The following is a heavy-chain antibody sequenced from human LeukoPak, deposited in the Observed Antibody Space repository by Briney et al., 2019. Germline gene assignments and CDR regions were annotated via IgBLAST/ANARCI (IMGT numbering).Heavy chain of an antibody. CDR3: AKDQYGGNPQYYFDY. J-gene: IGHJ4*02. CDR2: ISGSGGNT. D-gene: IGHD4-23*01. CDR1: GFTFSSYA. Sequence: PGGSLRLSCAASGFTFSSYAMSWVRQAPGKGLDWVSAISGSGGNTYYADSVKGRFTISRDNSKNTLYLQMNSLRVEVTAVYYCAKDQYGGNPQYYFDYWGQGTLVTVSS. V-gene: IGHV3-23*01.